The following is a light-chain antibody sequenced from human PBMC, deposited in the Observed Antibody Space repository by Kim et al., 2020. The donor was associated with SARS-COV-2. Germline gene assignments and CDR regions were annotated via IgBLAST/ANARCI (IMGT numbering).Light chain of an antibody. CDR1: SSNIGSNY. CDR2: RNN. V-gene: IGLV1-47*01. Sequence: QSVLTQPPAASGTPGQRVTISCSGSSSNIGSNYVYWYQQVPGTAPKLLISRNNQRPSGVPDRFSGSKSGTSASLAISGLRSEDEADYYCAAWDDSLSGRVFGGGTQLTV. J-gene: IGLJ3*02. CDR3: AAWDDSLSGRV.